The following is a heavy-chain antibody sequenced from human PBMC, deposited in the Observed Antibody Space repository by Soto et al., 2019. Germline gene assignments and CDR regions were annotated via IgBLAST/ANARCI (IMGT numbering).Heavy chain of an antibody. CDR1: RFTFNSYA. Sequence: GGSLRLSCAASRFTFNSYAMSWVRQAPGKGLEWVAVVSDDGSNKYYADSVKGRFTISRDNSKNTLYLQMNSLRAEDTAVYYCAKEWVYDSSGWYFDYWGQGTLVTVSS. V-gene: IGHV3-30*18. CDR3: AKEWVYDSSGWYFDY. CDR2: VSDDGSNK. J-gene: IGHJ4*02. D-gene: IGHD3-22*01.